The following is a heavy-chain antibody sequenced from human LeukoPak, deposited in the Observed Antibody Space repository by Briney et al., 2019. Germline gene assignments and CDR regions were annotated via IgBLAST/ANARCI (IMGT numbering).Heavy chain of an antibody. CDR2: INPSGGST. V-gene: IGHV1-46*01. D-gene: IGHD5-18*01. J-gene: IGHJ4*02. CDR1: GYTFTYYY. CDR3: ARSPYTSGSLFYLDY. Sequence: ASVKVSCKASGYTFTYYYIHWVRQAPGRGLEWMGVINPSGGSTTYAQKFQDRVTLTRDTSTSTVYMELSSLRSEVTAVYHCARSPYTSGSLFYLDYWGQGTLVTVSS.